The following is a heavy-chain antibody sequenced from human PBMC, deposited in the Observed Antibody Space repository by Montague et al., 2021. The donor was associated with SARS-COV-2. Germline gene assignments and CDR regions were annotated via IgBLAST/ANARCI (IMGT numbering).Heavy chain of an antibody. CDR1: GGSIRSGSYN. CDR3: ARSGEGGTSWPFDY. CDR2: IYTRGGT. D-gene: IGHD6-13*01. V-gene: IGHV4-61*02. J-gene: IGHJ4*02. Sequence: TLSLTCTVSGGSIRSGSYNWCWIRQSAGKGLELIGRIYTRGGTYYNPSLKSRVTISIDTSKNQLSLKLSSVTAADAAMYYCARSGEGGTSWPFDYWGQGTLVTVSS.